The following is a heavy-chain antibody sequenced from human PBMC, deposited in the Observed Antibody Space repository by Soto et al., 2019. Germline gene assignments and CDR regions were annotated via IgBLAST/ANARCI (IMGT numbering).Heavy chain of an antibody. J-gene: IGHJ6*01. CDR1: GGTFSNYA. Sequence: QVQLVQSGAEVKKPGSSVKVSCKASGGTFSNYALISWVRQAPGQGLEWMGGIIPIDATVNYAQKFQGRITITADESTTTAYMDLGSLRSEDTGVYYCARDLLGFGYTYGDVWGQGTTVTVSS. V-gene: IGHV1-69*12. CDR3: ARDLLGFGYTYGDV. CDR2: IIPIDATV. D-gene: IGHD3-10*01.